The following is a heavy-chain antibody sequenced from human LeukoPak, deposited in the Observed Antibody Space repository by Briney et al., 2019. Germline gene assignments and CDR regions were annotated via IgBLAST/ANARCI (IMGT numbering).Heavy chain of an antibody. D-gene: IGHD4-17*01. Sequence: PGGSLRLSCAASGFTFSSYGMHWVRQAPGKGLEWVAFIRYDGSNKYYADSVKGRFTISRDNSKNTLYLQMNSLRAEDTAVYYCAKDMVGYGDPFDYWGQGTLVTVSS. CDR1: GFTFSSYG. CDR3: AKDMVGYGDPFDY. CDR2: IRYDGSNK. V-gene: IGHV3-30*02. J-gene: IGHJ4*02.